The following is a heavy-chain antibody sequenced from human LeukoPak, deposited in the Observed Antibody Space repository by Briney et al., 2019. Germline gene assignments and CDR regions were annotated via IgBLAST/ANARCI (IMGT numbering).Heavy chain of an antibody. D-gene: IGHD3-10*01. CDR1: GGSISSSSYY. J-gene: IGHJ6*02. CDR3: AAEMVRGVIGYYYYGMDV. Sequence: PSETLSLTCTVSGGSISSSSYYWGWIRQPPGKGLEWIGSIYYSGSTYYNPSLKSRVTISVDTSKNQFSLKLSSVTAADTAVYYCAAEMVRGVIGYYYYGMDVWGQGTTVTVSS. V-gene: IGHV4-39*01. CDR2: IYYSGST.